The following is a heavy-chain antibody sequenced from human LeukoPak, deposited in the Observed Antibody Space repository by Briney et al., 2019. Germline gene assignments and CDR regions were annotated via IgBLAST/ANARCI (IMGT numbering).Heavy chain of an antibody. D-gene: IGHD3-22*01. CDR3: TRPGDYYDSSGYLNWFDP. V-gene: IGHV3-73*01. Sequence: GGSLRLSCAASGFTFSGSAMHWVRQASGKGLEWVGRIRSKANSYATAYAASVKGRFTISRDDSKNTAYLQMNSPKTEDTAVYYCTRPGDYYDSSGYLNWFDPWGQGTLVTVSS. J-gene: IGHJ5*02. CDR2: IRSKANSYAT. CDR1: GFTFSGSA.